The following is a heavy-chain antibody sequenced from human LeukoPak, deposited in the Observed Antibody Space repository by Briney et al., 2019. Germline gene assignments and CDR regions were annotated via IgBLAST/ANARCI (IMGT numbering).Heavy chain of an antibody. CDR3: ARQRWLQFFDP. V-gene: IGHV4-61*01. CDR2: IYYSGST. CDR1: GGSISSSSYY. D-gene: IGHD5-24*01. J-gene: IGHJ5*02. Sequence: SETLSLTCTVSGGSISSSSYYWSWIRQPPGKGLEWIGYIYYSGSTNYNPSLKSRVTISVDTSKNQFSLKLSSVTAADTAVYYCARQRWLQFFDPWGQGTLVTVSS.